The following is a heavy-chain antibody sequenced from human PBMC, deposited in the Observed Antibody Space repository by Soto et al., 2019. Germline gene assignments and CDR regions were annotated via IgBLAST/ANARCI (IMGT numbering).Heavy chain of an antibody. J-gene: IGHJ4*02. CDR1: GGTFSSYA. V-gene: IGHV1-69*13. D-gene: IGHD5-18*01. CDR3: ARGCCGTAMVPADY. CDR2: IIPIFGTA. Sequence: SVKVSCKASGGTFSSYAISWVLQAPGQGLEWMGGIIPIFGTANYAQKFQGRVTITADESTSTAYMELSSLRSEDTAVYYCARGCCGTAMVPADYWGQGTLVTVSS.